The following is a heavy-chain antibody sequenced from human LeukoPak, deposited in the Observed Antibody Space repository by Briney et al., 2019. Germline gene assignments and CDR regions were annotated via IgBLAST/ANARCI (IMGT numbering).Heavy chain of an antibody. CDR3: ATDAAEVAGFDY. Sequence: ASVKVSCKASGGTFSSYAISWVRQAPGKGLEWMGGFDPEDGETIYAQKFQGRVTMTEDASTDTAYMELSSLRSEDTAVYYCATDAAEVAGFDYWGQGTLVTVSS. CDR1: GGTFSSYA. CDR2: FDPEDGET. J-gene: IGHJ4*02. D-gene: IGHD6-19*01. V-gene: IGHV1-24*01.